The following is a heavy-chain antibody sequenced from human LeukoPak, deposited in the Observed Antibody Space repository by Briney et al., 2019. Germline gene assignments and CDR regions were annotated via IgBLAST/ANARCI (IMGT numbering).Heavy chain of an antibody. V-gene: IGHV1-8*03. J-gene: IGHJ5*02. Sequence: ASVKVSCKASGYTFTSYDINWVRQATGQGLEWMGWMNPNSGNTGYAQKFQGRVTITADKSTSTAYMELSSLRSEDTAVYYCALDWFDPWGQGTLVTVSS. CDR1: GYTFTSYD. CDR2: MNPNSGNT. CDR3: ALDWFDP.